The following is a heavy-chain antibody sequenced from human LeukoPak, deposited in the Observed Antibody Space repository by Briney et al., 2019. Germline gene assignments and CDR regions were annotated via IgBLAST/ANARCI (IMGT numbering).Heavy chain of an antibody. V-gene: IGHV3-74*01. CDR2: INSDGRTT. Sequence: QPGGSLRLSCAASGFTFSNNWMHWVRQAPGKGLVWVSRINSDGRTTTYADSVKGRFTISRDNAKNTLYLQINSLRAEDTAVYYCAMIKEGWGQGTLVTVSS. CDR1: GFTFSNNW. CDR3: AMIKEG. D-gene: IGHD3-22*01. J-gene: IGHJ4*02.